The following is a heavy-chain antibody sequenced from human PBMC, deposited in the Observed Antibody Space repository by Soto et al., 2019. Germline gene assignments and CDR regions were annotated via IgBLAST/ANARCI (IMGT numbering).Heavy chain of an antibody. CDR2: ISWDGGST. Sequence: GGSLRLSCAASGFTFDDYTMHWVRQAPGKGLEWVSLISWDGGSTYYADSVKGRFTISRDNSKNSLYLQMNSLRTEDTALYYCASSGYDYDAFDIWGQGTMVTVSS. CDR3: ASSGYDYDAFDI. CDR1: GFTFDDYT. V-gene: IGHV3-43*01. D-gene: IGHD5-12*01. J-gene: IGHJ3*02.